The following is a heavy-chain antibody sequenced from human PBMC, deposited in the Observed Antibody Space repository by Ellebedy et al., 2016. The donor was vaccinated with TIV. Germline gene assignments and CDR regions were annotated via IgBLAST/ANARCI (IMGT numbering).Heavy chain of an antibody. J-gene: IGHJ6*02. CDR1: GFTFSSYG. Sequence: GGSLRLXXAASGFTFSSYGMHWVRQAPGKGLEWVAVISYDGSNKYYADSVKGRFTISRDNSKNTLYLQMNSLRAEDTAVYYCAKEGAEYYDSSGGMDVWGQGTTVTVSS. CDR3: AKEGAEYYDSSGGMDV. V-gene: IGHV3-30*18. CDR2: ISYDGSNK. D-gene: IGHD3-22*01.